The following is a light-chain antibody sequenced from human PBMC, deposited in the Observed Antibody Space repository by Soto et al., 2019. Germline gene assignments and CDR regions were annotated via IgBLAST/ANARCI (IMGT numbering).Light chain of an antibody. CDR2: GAS. CDR1: QSVSNSY. Sequence: EIVLTQSPGTLSLSPGERATLSCRASQSVSNSYLAWYQQKPGQAPRLLIYGASNRATGIPDRFSGSGSGTDFTLTISRLEPEDFAMYYCQQYGSSSPITFGQGTKVEI. CDR3: QQYGSSSPIT. J-gene: IGKJ1*01. V-gene: IGKV3-20*01.